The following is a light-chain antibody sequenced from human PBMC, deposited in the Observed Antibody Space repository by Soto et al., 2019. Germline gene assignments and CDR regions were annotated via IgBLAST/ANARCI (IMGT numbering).Light chain of an antibody. CDR3: QTWDAGIQV. CDR1: SGHSNYA. Sequence: QPVLTQSPSASASLGASVKLTCTLSSGHSNYAIAWHQQQPEKGPRYLMTLNSDGSHFKGDGIPDRFSGSISGAERYLSISSLQSEDEADYYCQTWDAGIQVFGGGTKLTVL. CDR2: LNSDGSH. J-gene: IGLJ2*01. V-gene: IGLV4-69*01.